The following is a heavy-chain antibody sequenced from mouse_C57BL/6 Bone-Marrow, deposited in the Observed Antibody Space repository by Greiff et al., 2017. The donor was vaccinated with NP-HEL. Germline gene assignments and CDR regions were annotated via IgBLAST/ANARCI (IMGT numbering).Heavy chain of an antibody. CDR3: ARIPYYYGSRKDWFAY. CDR1: GYTFTSYW. D-gene: IGHD1-1*01. CDR2: IDPSDSET. J-gene: IGHJ3*01. V-gene: IGHV1-52*01. Sequence: VQLQQPGAELVRPGSSVKLSCKASGYTFTSYWMHWVKQRPIQGLEWIGNIDPSDSETHYNQKFKDKATLTVDKSSSTAYMQLSSLTSEDSAVYYCARIPYYYGSRKDWFAYWGQGTLVTVSA.